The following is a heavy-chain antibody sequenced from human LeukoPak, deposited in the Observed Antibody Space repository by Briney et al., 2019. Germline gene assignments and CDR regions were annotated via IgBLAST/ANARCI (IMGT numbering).Heavy chain of an antibody. Sequence: GGSLRLSCAASGFTFSSYGMHWVRQAPGKGLEWVAVISYDGSNKYYADSVKGRFTISRDNSKNTLYLQMNSLRAEDTAVYYCAKDKQWLVSRYYFDYWGQGTLVTVSS. D-gene: IGHD6-19*01. CDR3: AKDKQWLVSRYYFDY. CDR2: ISYDGSNK. CDR1: GFTFSSYG. J-gene: IGHJ4*02. V-gene: IGHV3-30*18.